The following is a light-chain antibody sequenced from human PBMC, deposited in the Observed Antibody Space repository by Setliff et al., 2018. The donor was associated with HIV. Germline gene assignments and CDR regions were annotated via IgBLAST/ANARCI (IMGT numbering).Light chain of an antibody. V-gene: IGLV6-57*01. J-gene: IGLJ1*01. CDR2: EDN. CDR3: QSYDSSNQV. CDR1: SGSVASSY. Sequence: NFMLTQPHSVSESPGKTVTISCTRSSGSVASSYVQWYQQRPGSSPTTVIYEDNQRPSGVPDRFSGSIDSSSNSASLTISGLKTEDEADYYCQSYDSSNQVFGTGTKSPS.